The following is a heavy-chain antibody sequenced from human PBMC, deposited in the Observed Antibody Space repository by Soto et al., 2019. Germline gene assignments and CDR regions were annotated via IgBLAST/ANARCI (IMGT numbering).Heavy chain of an antibody. CDR2: INPNSGGT. Sequence: ASVKVSCKASGYTFTGYYMHWVRQAPGQGLEWMGWINPNSGGTNYAQKFQGWVTMTTDTSISTASMELTRLTSDDTAIYYCARGDSTDCSNGVCSFFYNHDMDVWGQGTTVTVSS. CDR3: ARGDSTDCSNGVCSFFYNHDMDV. CDR1: GYTFTGYY. D-gene: IGHD2-8*01. J-gene: IGHJ6*02. V-gene: IGHV1-2*04.